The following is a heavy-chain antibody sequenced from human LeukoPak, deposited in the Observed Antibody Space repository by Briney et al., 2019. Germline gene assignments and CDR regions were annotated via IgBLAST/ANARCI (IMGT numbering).Heavy chain of an antibody. J-gene: IGHJ4*02. V-gene: IGHV3-15*01. CDR2: IKSKTDGGIT. CDR3: TTVDDFWSGYYDY. Sequence: GGSLRLSCAASGFTFSNAWMSWVRQAPGKGLEWVGRIKSKTDGGITDYAAPVKGRFTISRDDSKNTLYLQMNSLKTEDTAVYYCTTVDDFWSGYYDYWGQGTLVTVSS. D-gene: IGHD3-3*01. CDR1: GFTFSNAW.